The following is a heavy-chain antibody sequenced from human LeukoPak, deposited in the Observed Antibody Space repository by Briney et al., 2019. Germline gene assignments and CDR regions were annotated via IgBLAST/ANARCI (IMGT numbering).Heavy chain of an antibody. V-gene: IGHV3-23*01. D-gene: IGHD2-21*02. Sequence: GGSLRLSCAASGFTFSSYAMTWVRQAPGKGLEWVSGITAGGGSTYYADSVKGRFTISRDNSKNTLYLQTDSLRAEDTAVYYCAKGHYPDVYCAGDRYYSYWGQGTLVTVSS. CDR3: AKGHYPDVYCAGDRYYSY. CDR2: ITAGGGST. CDR1: GFTFSSYA. J-gene: IGHJ4*02.